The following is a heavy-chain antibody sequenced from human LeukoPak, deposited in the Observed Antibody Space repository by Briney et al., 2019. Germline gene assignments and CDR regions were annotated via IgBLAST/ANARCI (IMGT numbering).Heavy chain of an antibody. CDR1: GGSFSGYY. CDR3: ARGNLPHISPSGYSHGSSFDY. Sequence: SSETLSLTCAVYGGSFSGYYWSWIRQPPGKGLEWIGEINHSGSTNYNPSLKSRVTISVDTSKNQFSLKLSSVTAADTAVYYCARGNLPHISPSGYSHGSSFDYWGQGTLVTVSS. J-gene: IGHJ4*02. CDR2: INHSGST. D-gene: IGHD5-18*01. V-gene: IGHV4-34*01.